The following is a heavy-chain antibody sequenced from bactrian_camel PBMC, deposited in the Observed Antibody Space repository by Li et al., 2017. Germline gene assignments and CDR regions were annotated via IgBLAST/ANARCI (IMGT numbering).Heavy chain of an antibody. CDR2: VYNDGSNT. CDR3: AADPEWVGYGRECRETDYNN. CDR1: GFIFSSYG. Sequence: HVQLVESGGGLVQPGGSLRLSCAASGFIFSSYGMSWVRQAPGKGLGWVSGVYNDGSNTGYADSVKGRFTTSRDNAKNTLYLQMSSLKPEDSAMYYCAADPEWVGYGRECRETDYNNWGQGTQVTVS. V-gene: IGHV3S7*01. D-gene: IGHD5*01. J-gene: IGHJ4*01.